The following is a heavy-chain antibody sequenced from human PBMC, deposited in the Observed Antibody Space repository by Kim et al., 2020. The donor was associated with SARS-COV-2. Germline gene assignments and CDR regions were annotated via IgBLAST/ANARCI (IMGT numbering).Heavy chain of an antibody. J-gene: IGHJ6*02. CDR2: IIPIFGTA. D-gene: IGHD3-10*01. Sequence: SVKVSCKASGGTFSSYAISWVRQAPGQGLEWMGGIIPIFGTANYAQKFQGRVTITADESTSTAYMELSSLRSEDTAVYYCARVNGRITMVRGVYYYYGMDVWGQGTTVTVSS. CDR1: GGTFSSYA. CDR3: ARVNGRITMVRGVYYYYGMDV. V-gene: IGHV1-69*13.